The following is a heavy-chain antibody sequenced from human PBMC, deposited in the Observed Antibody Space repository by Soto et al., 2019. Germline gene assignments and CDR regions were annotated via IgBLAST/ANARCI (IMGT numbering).Heavy chain of an antibody. Sequence: QVQLQESGPGLVKPSETLSLTCTVSGGSSFIYYWSWVRQPPGKGLEWIGYVYYSGSTNYNPSLKSRVAMSLDTSKNQVSLKLNSVTAADTAVYYCSRGRNDYWFEYWGQGTLVTVSS. J-gene: IGHJ4*02. D-gene: IGHD1-1*01. CDR2: VYYSGST. V-gene: IGHV4-59*01. CDR3: SRGRNDYWFEY. CDR1: GGSSFIYY.